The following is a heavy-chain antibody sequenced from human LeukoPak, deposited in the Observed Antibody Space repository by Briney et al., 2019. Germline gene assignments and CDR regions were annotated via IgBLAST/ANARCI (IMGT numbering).Heavy chain of an antibody. Sequence: GGSLRLSCVASGFTFSDYWVNWVRQAPGKGLEWVASIRQDGGEKTYVDSVKGRFTISRVKTKNSLYLQMSSLRAEDTAVYYCARDGTAAGLYFDLWGQGTPVTVSS. V-gene: IGHV3-7*01. D-gene: IGHD6-13*01. J-gene: IGHJ4*01. CDR3: ARDGTAAGLYFDL. CDR2: IRQDGGEK. CDR1: GFTFSDYW.